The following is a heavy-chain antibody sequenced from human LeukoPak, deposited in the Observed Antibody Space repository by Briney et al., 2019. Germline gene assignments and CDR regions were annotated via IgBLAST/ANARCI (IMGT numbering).Heavy chain of an antibody. CDR3: ARATTPYSGLIDY. CDR2: ISGYNGGT. J-gene: IGHJ4*02. CDR1: GYTFSSYA. Sequence: ASVKVSFKASGYTFSSYAVTLVRQAPGQGLEWMGWISGYNGGTNYAQKLQGRVTMTTDTSTRTAYLELRSLRSDDTAVYYCARATTPYSGLIDYWGQGTLVTVSS. V-gene: IGHV1-18*01. D-gene: IGHD4-23*01.